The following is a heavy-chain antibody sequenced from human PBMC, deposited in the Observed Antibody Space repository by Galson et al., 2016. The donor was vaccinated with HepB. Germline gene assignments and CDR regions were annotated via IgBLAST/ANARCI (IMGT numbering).Heavy chain of an antibody. CDR1: GFTFSRYG. CDR2: ILYDGSKK. CDR3: ARDSFTIFGVTPNWFDP. D-gene: IGHD3-3*01. Sequence: SLRLSCAASGFTFSRYGMHWVRQAPGKGLEWVAVILYDGSKKYYAASVKGRFTISRDNSKNTLYLQMNSLRAEDTAVYYCARDSFTIFGVTPNWFDPWGQGTLVTVSS. J-gene: IGHJ5*02. V-gene: IGHV3-33*01.